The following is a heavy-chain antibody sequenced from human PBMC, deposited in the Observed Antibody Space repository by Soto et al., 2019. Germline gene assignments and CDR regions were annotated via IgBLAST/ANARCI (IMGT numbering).Heavy chain of an antibody. CDR2: IYYSGST. D-gene: IGHD6-13*01. J-gene: IGHJ4*02. Sequence: KQSQTLSLTCSVSGGSISNGDYYWNWIRQHPGKGLEWIGYIYYSGSTSYNPSLKSRLTISLDTSKNQFSLKLSSVTAADTAVYYCARRSPAAAGQNFDSWGQGTLVTVSS. CDR1: GGSISNGDYY. V-gene: IGHV4-31*03. CDR3: ARRSPAAAGQNFDS.